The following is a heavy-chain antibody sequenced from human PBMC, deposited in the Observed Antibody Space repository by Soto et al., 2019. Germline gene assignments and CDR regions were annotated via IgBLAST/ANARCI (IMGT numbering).Heavy chain of an antibody. Sequence: ASETLSLTCTVSGGSISSGGYYWSWIRQHPGKGLEWIGYIYYSGSTYYNPSLKSRVTISVDTSKNQFSLKLSSVTAADTAVYYCARWLQSDDTFDYWCQGTLVTVSS. D-gene: IGHD5-12*01. CDR3: ARWLQSDDTFDY. J-gene: IGHJ4*02. CDR1: GGSISSGGYY. CDR2: IYYSGST. V-gene: IGHV4-31*03.